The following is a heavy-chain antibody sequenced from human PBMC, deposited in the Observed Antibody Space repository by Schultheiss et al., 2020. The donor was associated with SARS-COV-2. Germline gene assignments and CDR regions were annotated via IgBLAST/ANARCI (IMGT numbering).Heavy chain of an antibody. CDR1: GFTFSSYA. Sequence: GESLKISCAASGFTFSSYAMSWVRQAPGKGLEWVSAISGSGGSTYYADSVKGRFTISRDNAKNSLYLQMNSLRAEDTAVYYCARADQAISPHGLDVWGQGTTVTVSS. CDR2: ISGSGGST. J-gene: IGHJ6*02. CDR3: ARADQAISPHGLDV. V-gene: IGHV3-23*01. D-gene: IGHD5-24*01.